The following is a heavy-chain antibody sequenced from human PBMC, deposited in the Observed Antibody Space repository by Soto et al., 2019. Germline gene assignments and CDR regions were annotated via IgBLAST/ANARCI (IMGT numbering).Heavy chain of an antibody. V-gene: IGHV3-30-3*01. Sequence: QVQLVESGGGVVQPGRSLRLSCAASGFTFSSYAMHWVRQAPGKGLEWVAVISYDGSNKYYADSVKGRFTISRGNSKNTLYLQMNSLRAEDTAVYYCARERSSGYFDYWGQGTLVTVSS. J-gene: IGHJ4*02. CDR2: ISYDGSNK. CDR1: GFTFSSYA. CDR3: ARERSSGYFDY. D-gene: IGHD6-19*01.